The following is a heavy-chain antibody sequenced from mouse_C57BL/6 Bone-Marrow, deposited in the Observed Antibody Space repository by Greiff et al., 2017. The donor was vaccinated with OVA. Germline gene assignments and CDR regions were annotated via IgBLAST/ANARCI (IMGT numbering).Heavy chain of an antibody. Sequence: EVKLQESGPGLVKPSQSLSLTCTVTGYSITSDYAWNWIRQFPGNKLEWMGYISYSGSTSYNPSLKSRISITRDTSKNQFFLQLNSVTTEDTATYYCARKGLRVYDFDYWGQGTTLTVSS. CDR2: ISYSGST. D-gene: IGHD1-1*01. CDR1: GYSITSDYA. V-gene: IGHV3-2*02. J-gene: IGHJ2*01. CDR3: ARKGLRVYDFDY.